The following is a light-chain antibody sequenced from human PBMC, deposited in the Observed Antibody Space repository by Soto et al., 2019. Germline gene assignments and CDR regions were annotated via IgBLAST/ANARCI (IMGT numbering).Light chain of an antibody. CDR3: CSYAGSSTFVV. J-gene: IGLJ2*01. Sequence: QSALTQPASVSGSPGQSITISCTGTSSDVGSYNLVSWYQQHPGKAPKLMIYEGSKRPSGVSNRFSGSKSGNTASLTISGLQAEDEADYYCCSYAGSSTFVVFDGGTQLTV. V-gene: IGLV2-23*03. CDR2: EGS. CDR1: SSDVGSYNL.